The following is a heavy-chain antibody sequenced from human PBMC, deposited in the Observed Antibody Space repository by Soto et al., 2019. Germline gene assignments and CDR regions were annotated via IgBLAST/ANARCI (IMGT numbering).Heavy chain of an antibody. V-gene: IGHV4-61*01. CDR3: ARDGHTQFYYYYGMDV. CDR1: GGSVSSGSYY. J-gene: IGHJ6*02. Sequence: QVQLQESGPGLVKPSETLSLTCTVSGGSVSSGSYYWSWIRQPPGKGLEWIGYIYYSGSTNYNPPLKSRVTISVDTSTNQFSLKLSSVTAADTAVYYCARDGHTQFYYYYGMDVWGQGTTVTVSS. CDR2: IYYSGST.